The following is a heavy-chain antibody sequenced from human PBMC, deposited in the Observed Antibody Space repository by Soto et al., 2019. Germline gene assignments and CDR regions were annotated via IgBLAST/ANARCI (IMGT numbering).Heavy chain of an antibody. Sequence: GGSLTLSCAASGFTFTTSAMTWVRQAPGKGLEWVSGISGSGGSTYYADSVKGRFTISRDNSKNTLYLQLNSLRAEDTAVYYCVQRGGNPVFDYWGQGTLVTVSS. CDR2: ISGSGGST. J-gene: IGHJ4*02. CDR3: VQRGGNPVFDY. CDR1: GFTFTTSA. V-gene: IGHV3-23*01. D-gene: IGHD2-15*01.